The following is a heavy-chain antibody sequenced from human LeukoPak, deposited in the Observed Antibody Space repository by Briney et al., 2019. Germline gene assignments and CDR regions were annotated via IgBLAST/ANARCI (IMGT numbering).Heavy chain of an antibody. J-gene: IGHJ4*02. D-gene: IGHD2-2*01. CDR3: AKGVPAAIGGY. Sequence: GGSLRLSCAASGFTFSSYGMHWVRQAPGKGLEWVAVIWYDGSNKYYADSVKGRFTISRDNSKNTLYLQMNSLRAEDTAVYYCAKGVPAAIGGYWGQGTLVTVSS. CDR2: IWYDGSNK. V-gene: IGHV3-33*06. CDR1: GFTFSSYG.